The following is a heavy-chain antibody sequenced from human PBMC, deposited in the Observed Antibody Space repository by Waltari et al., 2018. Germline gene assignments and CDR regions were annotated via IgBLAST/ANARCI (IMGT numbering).Heavy chain of an antibody. Sequence: QMVESGGGVVQPGRSLRLSCEGSGLTFSTYVMPWVRQAPGKGLEWVAFISFDGRKIKYGDSVKGRLTISRDNSSLFLQLNSLTAVDTAMYFCARGGGLYYNDGSGPIDYWGQGTLVTVSS. J-gene: IGHJ4*02. CDR3: ARGGGLYYNDGSGPIDY. D-gene: IGHD3-22*01. V-gene: IGHV3-33*05. CDR1: GLTFSTYV. CDR2: ISFDGRKI.